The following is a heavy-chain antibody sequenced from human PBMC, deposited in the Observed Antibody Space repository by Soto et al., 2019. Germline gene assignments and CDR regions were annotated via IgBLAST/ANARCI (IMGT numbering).Heavy chain of an antibody. J-gene: IGHJ5*02. CDR2: ILHIGST. V-gene: IGHV4-4*02. CDR1: GGSISTTNW. D-gene: IGHD3-22*01. CDR3: ASGFDSDGLYNGGHP. Sequence: VQLQESGPGLVKPSGTLSLTCTVSGGSISTTNWWSWVRQTPGKGLEWIGEILHIGSTNYNPSLKSRVTISIDESMNQFSLRLSSVTAADTAVYYCASGFDSDGLYNGGHPWDQGTLVSVSS.